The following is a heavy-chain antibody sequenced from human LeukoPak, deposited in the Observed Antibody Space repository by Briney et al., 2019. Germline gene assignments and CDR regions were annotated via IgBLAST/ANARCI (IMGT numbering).Heavy chain of an antibody. CDR1: GFTFSSYE. CDR2: ISSSGSTI. D-gene: IGHD3-10*01. CDR3: ARLYGSGSYFIDYYYYMDV. V-gene: IGHV3-48*03. Sequence: GGSLRLSCAASGFTFSSYEMNWVRQAPGKGLEWVSYISSSGSTIYYADSVKGRFTISRDNAKNSLYLQMNSLRAEDTAVYYCARLYGSGSYFIDYYYYMDVWGKGTTVTISS. J-gene: IGHJ6*03.